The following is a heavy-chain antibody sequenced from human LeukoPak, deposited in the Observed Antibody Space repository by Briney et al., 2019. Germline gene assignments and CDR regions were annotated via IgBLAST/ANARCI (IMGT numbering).Heavy chain of an antibody. CDR3: ARVVASNGMDV. CDR2: ISYDGNNK. J-gene: IGHJ6*02. V-gene: IGHV3-30-3*01. D-gene: IGHD2-15*01. CDR1: RFIFTSYA. Sequence: GGSLRLSCEASRFIFTSYAMHWVRQDPGEGLEWVAVISYDGNNKYYADSVKGRFTISRDNSKNTLHLQMNSLRAEDTAVYYCARVVASNGMDVWGQGTTVTVSS.